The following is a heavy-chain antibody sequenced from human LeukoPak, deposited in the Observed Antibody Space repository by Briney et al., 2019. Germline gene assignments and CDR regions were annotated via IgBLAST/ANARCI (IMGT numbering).Heavy chain of an antibody. Sequence: SVKVSCKDSAYSFTSYGISWVRQAPGQGLELVGFIRIDNGNTSYAHKLQGRVTMTRDIVTSKAYMELRSLTSDDTTVYFRARDRTPTYYYDSSGQKLAFDIWGQGTMVTVSS. CDR2: IRIDNGNT. D-gene: IGHD3-22*01. V-gene: IGHV1-18*01. J-gene: IGHJ3*02. CDR3: ARDRTPTYYYDSSGQKLAFDI. CDR1: AYSFTSYG.